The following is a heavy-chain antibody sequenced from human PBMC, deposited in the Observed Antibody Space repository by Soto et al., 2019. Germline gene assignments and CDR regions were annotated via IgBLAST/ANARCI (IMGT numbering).Heavy chain of an antibody. CDR3: ASGGRSSTIMYGMDV. CDR2: TYYRSKWCN. V-gene: IGHV6-1*01. CDR1: GDSVSSNSAA. Sequence: SQTLSLTCAISGDSVSSNSAAWNWIRQSPSRGLEWLGRTYYRSKWCNDYAVSVKSRITINPDTSKNQFSLQLNSVTPEDTAVYYCASGGRSSTIMYGMDVWGQGSTVTVYS. D-gene: IGHD2-2*01. J-gene: IGHJ6*02.